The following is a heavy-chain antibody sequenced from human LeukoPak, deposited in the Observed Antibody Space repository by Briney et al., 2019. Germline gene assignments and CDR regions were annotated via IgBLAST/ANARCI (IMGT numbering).Heavy chain of an antibody. D-gene: IGHD3-10*01. Sequence: GGSLRLSCAASGFTFSSYAMSWVRQAPGKGLEWVSAISGSGGSTYYADSVKGRFTISRDNSKNTLYLQMNSLRAEDTAVYYCAKDRITTVRSKGGSFDYWGQGTLVTVSS. CDR2: ISGSGGST. V-gene: IGHV3-23*01. CDR3: AKDRITTVRSKGGSFDY. CDR1: GFTFSSYA. J-gene: IGHJ4*02.